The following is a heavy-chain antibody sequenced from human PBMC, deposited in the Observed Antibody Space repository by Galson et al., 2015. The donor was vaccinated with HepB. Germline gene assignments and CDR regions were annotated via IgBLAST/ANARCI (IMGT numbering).Heavy chain of an antibody. V-gene: IGHV3-23*01. CDR3: TKGRYYGHLPYSFDY. J-gene: IGHJ4*02. D-gene: IGHD1-26*01. CDR2: ISNSGSLT. Sequence: SLRLSCAASGFSFSGYAMSWVRQAPGKGLEWVSAISNSGSLTYYADSVKGRFTISRDNSQNTQYLQMNSLRAEDTAVYYCTKGRYYGHLPYSFDYWGQGTLVTVS. CDR1: GFSFSGYA.